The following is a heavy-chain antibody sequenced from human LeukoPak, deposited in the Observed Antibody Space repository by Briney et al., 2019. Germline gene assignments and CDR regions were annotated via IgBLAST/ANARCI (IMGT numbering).Heavy chain of an antibody. CDR1: GFTVTHYA. D-gene: IGHD1-26*01. CDR2: ISYDGTTK. Sequence: GGSLRLSCSASGFTVTHYAMHWVRQAPGKGLEWVAVISYDGTTKYYTDSVKGRFTISRDSSKNTLFLQMNSLRVEDTAVYYCARDLASGGVGATPNVWGQGTTVTVSS. V-gene: IGHV3-30-3*01. CDR3: ARDLASGGVGATPNV. J-gene: IGHJ6*02.